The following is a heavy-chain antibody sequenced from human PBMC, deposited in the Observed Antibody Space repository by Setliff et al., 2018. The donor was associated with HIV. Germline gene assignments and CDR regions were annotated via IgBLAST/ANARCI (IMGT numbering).Heavy chain of an antibody. D-gene: IGHD2-21*02. J-gene: IGHJ3*02. CDR3: VRHNPTVVTDGYDI. CDR1: GGSTTSSTYY. Sequence: PSETLSLTCTVSGGSTTSSTYYWGCIRQPPGRGLEWIGSVSYTGRTYYNPSLKSRVTISIDTSRNQFSLNLSSVTAADTAVYYCVRHNPTVVTDGYDIWGQGAKVTVSS. CDR2: VSYTGRT. V-gene: IGHV4-39*01.